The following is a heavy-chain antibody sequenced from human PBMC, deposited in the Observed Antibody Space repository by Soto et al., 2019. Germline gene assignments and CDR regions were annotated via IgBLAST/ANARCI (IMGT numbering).Heavy chain of an antibody. CDR1: GGSISSSSYY. D-gene: IGHD3-22*01. Sequence: SETLSLTCTVSGGSISSSSYYWGWIRQPPXKGLEWIGSIYYSGSTYYNPSLKSRVTISVDTSKNQFSLKLSSVTAADTAVYYCPRQSYYYDSSGYSYSWFDPWGQGTLVTVSS. CDR3: PRQSYYYDSSGYSYSWFDP. V-gene: IGHV4-39*01. CDR2: IYYSGST. J-gene: IGHJ5*02.